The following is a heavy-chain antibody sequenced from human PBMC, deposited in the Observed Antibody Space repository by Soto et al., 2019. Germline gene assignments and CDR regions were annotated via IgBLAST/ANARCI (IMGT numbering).Heavy chain of an antibody. CDR1: GFTFDDYA. V-gene: IGHV3-9*01. CDR2: ISWNSGSI. CDR3: AKDIRTAGDYGYYYYYGMDV. Sequence: EVQLVEPGGGLVQPGRSLRLSCAASGFTFDDYAMHWVRQAPGKGLEWVSGISWNSGSIGYADSVKGRFTISRDNAKNSLYLQMNSLRAEDTALYYCAKDIRTAGDYGYYYYYGMDVWGQGTTVTVSS. J-gene: IGHJ6*02. D-gene: IGHD4-17*01.